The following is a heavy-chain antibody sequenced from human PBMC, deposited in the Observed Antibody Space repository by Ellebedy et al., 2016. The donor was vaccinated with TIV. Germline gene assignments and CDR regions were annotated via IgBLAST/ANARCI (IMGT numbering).Heavy chain of an antibody. CDR1: GFSFRSYW. V-gene: IGHV3-7*01. D-gene: IGHD4-17*01. CDR2: IRGDSEK. J-gene: IGHJ5*02. Sequence: GESLKISCVAFGFSFRSYWMSWVRQAPGKGLEWVANIRGDSEKYYVDSVKGRFTISRDNSENSLYLQMDNLRGDDTAVYFCARRGSYGDYAVQVNPWFDPWGQGTLVTVSS. CDR3: ARRGSYGDYAVQVNPWFDP.